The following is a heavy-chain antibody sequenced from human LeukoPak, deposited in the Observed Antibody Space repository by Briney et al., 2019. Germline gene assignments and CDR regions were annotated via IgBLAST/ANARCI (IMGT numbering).Heavy chain of an antibody. CDR3: ARVRSKFMVWGGDYDS. V-gene: IGHV1-18*01. D-gene: IGHD3-10*01. CDR2: IAPVSGAT. Sequence: ASVKVSCKASGSTFTTLGFSWVRQAPGQGLEWMGWIAPVSGATKLGQKFQGRVALTTDSSINTAYMELSNLTSGDTAVYFCARVRSKFMVWGGDYDSWGQGSKVTVSS. CDR1: GSTFTTLG. J-gene: IGHJ4*02.